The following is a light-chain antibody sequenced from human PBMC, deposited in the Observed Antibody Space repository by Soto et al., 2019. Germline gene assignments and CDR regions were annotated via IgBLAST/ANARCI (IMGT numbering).Light chain of an antibody. J-gene: IGKJ1*01. CDR3: QQRSNWPRT. CDR2: DAS. Sequence: EIVLTQSPATLSLSPGERATLSCRASQSVSSYLAWYQQKPGQAPRPLIYDASNRATGIPARFSGSGSGTDFTLTISSLEPEDFAVYYCQQRSNWPRTFGQGTK. V-gene: IGKV3-11*01. CDR1: QSVSSY.